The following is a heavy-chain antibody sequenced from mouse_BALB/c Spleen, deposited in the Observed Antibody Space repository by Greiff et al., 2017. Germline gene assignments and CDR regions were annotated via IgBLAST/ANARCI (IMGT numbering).Heavy chain of an antibody. CDR3: ARSYGSSYGFAY. CDR2: INPNNGGT. CDR1: GYTFTDYN. Sequence: DVHLVESGPELVKPGASVKIPCKASGYTFTDYNMDWVKQSHGKSLEWIGDINPNNGGTIYNQKFKGKATLTVDKSSSTAYMELRSLTSEDTAVYYCARSYGSSYGFAYWGQGTLVTVSA. V-gene: IGHV1-18*01. J-gene: IGHJ3*01. D-gene: IGHD1-1*01.